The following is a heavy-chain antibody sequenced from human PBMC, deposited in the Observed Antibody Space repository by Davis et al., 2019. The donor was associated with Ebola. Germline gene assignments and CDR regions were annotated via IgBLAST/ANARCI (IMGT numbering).Heavy chain of an antibody. CDR1: GFTFSNYG. CDR2: IWYDGSNK. V-gene: IGHV3-33*01. D-gene: IGHD5-18*01. Sequence: GESLKISCAASGFTFSNYGMHWVRQAPGKGLEWVALIWYDGSNKYYADSVKGRFTISRDNSKNTLYLQMTSLRAEDTAVYYCARDRVGEYSYGYMGYWGQGTLVTVSS. J-gene: IGHJ4*02. CDR3: ARDRVGEYSYGYMGY.